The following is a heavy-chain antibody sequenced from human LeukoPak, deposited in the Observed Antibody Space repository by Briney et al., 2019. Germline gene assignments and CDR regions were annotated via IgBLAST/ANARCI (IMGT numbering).Heavy chain of an antibody. V-gene: IGHV3-21*04. CDR2: ISSSSSYI. J-gene: IGHJ2*01. CDR1: GFTFSSYS. CDR3: ARGPLSWYFDL. Sequence: GGPLRLSCAASGFTFSSYSMNWVRQAPGKGLEWVSSISSSSSYIYYADSVKGRFTISRDNSKNTLYLQMNSLRAEDTAVYYCARGPLSWYFDLWGRGTLVTVSS. D-gene: IGHD3-16*02.